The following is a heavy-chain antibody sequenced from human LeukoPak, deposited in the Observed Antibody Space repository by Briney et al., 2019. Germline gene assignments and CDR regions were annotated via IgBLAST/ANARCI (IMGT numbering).Heavy chain of an antibody. J-gene: IGHJ5*02. V-gene: IGHV1-8*01. D-gene: IGHD3-9*01. CDR3: ARNDILTGYYIYNWFEP. CDR2: MNPNSGNT. Sequence: ASVKVSCKASGYTFTSYDINWVRQATGQGLEWMGWMNPNSGNTGYAQKFQGRGTMTRKTSISTAYMELSSLRSEDTAVYYCARNDILTGYYIYNWFEPWGQGTLVTVSS. CDR1: GYTFTSYD.